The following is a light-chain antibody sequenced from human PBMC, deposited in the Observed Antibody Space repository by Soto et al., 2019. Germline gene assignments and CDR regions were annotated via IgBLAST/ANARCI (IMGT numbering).Light chain of an antibody. V-gene: IGKV1-33*01. Sequence: DIQMTQSPSSLSASVEDRVTITCQASQDISNYSNWYQQKPGKAPKLLIYDASNLETGVPSRFSGSGSGTDFTFTISSLQPQDIATYYCQQYDNLPWTFGQGTKVEIK. CDR3: QQYDNLPWT. CDR1: QDISNY. CDR2: DAS. J-gene: IGKJ1*01.